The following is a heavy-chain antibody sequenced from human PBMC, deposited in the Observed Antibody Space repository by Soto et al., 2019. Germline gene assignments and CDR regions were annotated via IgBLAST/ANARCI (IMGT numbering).Heavy chain of an antibody. Sequence: RGSLRLPRGGSVITSSKCCMHVFRHAPGKELEWVSGISGSGDSTKHADSAKGRFTISRDNSRDTLHLQINSLSAEGTAVYYCEKSPSRYTLHYAISVDY. V-gene: IGHV3-23*01. J-gene: IGHJ4*01. CDR1: VITSSKCC. D-gene: IGHD2-8*01. CDR2: ISGSGDST. CDR3: EKSPSRYTLHYAISVDY.